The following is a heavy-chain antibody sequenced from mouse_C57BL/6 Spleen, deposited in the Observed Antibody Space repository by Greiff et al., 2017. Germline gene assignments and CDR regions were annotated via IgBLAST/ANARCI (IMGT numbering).Heavy chain of an antibody. CDR1: GYTFTSYW. D-gene: IGHD1-1*01. J-gene: IGHJ2*01. CDR3: ASFITTIVDYFDY. V-gene: IGHV1-7*01. Sequence: QVQLQQSGAELAQPGASVKLSCKASGYTFTSYWMHWVKQRPGQGLEWIGYINPSSGYTPYHQQFKDQVTLTADKSSSTAYMQLSSLTYEDSAVDYCASFITTIVDYFDYWGQGTTLTVSS. CDR2: INPSSGYT.